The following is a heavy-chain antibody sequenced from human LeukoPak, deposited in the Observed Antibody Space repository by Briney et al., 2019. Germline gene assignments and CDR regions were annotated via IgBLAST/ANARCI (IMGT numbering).Heavy chain of an antibody. J-gene: IGHJ4*02. D-gene: IGHD1-26*01. Sequence: PGGSLRLSCAAPGFTFSSYGMHWVHQAPGKGLEWVAVISYDGSNKYYADSVKGRFTISRDNSKNTLYLQMNSLRAEDTAVYYCAKDIGSYYSYFDYWGQGTLLTVSS. CDR1: GFTFSSYG. CDR2: ISYDGSNK. V-gene: IGHV3-30*18. CDR3: AKDIGSYYSYFDY.